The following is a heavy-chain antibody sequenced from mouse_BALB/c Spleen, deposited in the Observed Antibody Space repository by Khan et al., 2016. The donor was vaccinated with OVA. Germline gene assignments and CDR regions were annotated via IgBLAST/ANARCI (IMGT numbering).Heavy chain of an antibody. V-gene: IGHV9-3-1*01. Sequence: QIQLVQSGPELKKPGEPVKISCKASGYTFTKNGMNWAKQAPGKGLKWMGWINTYAGEPTYADDFKGRFAFSLETSASTAYLQINNLKNEDTATYFCARVGYSGTMDYWGQGTSVTVS. CDR2: INTYAGEP. D-gene: IGHD2-14*01. CDR1: GYTFTKNG. J-gene: IGHJ4*01. CDR3: ARVGYSGTMDY.